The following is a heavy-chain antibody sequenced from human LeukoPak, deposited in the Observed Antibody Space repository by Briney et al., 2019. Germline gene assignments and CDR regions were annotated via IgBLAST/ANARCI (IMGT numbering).Heavy chain of an antibody. Sequence: TGESLKISCKASGYSFTTYWIAWVRQMPGKGLGWMGIIYPGDSDTKYSPSFQGPVTISADKSITIAYLQWSSLKASDTAIYYCAVNYGSSSYSYDYWGQGILVTVSS. D-gene: IGHD3-22*01. V-gene: IGHV5-51*01. CDR3: AVNYGSSSYSYDY. CDR1: GYSFTTYW. CDR2: IYPGDSDT. J-gene: IGHJ4*02.